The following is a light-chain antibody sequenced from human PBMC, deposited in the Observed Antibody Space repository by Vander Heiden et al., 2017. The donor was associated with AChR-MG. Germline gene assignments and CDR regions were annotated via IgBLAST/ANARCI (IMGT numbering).Light chain of an antibody. CDR1: QSVSSY. J-gene: IGKJ4*01. Sequence: EIVLTQSPATLSLSPGERATLSCGASQSVSSYLAWYQQKPGQAPRLLIYDASNRATGIPARFSGSGSGTDFTLTISSLEPEDFAVYYCQQRSNGPPRLTFGGGTKVEIK. CDR3: QQRSNGPPRLT. V-gene: IGKV3-11*01. CDR2: DAS.